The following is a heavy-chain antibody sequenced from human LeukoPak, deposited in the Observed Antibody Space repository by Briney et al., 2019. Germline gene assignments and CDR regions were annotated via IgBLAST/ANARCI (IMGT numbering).Heavy chain of an antibody. Sequence: SETLSLTCTVSGGSISSYYWSWIRQPAVKGLEWIGRVYTSEDAKYNPSLESRVSMSLDTSKNQFSLKLSSVTAADTAVYYCARYGDPNYYFDQWGQGTLVTVSS. CDR3: ARYGDPNYYFDQ. J-gene: IGHJ4*02. CDR1: GGSISSYY. V-gene: IGHV4-4*07. D-gene: IGHD2-21*02. CDR2: VYTSEDA.